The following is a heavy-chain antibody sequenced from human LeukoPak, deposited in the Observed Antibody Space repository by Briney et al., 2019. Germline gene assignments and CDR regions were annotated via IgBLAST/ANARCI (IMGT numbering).Heavy chain of an antibody. J-gene: IGHJ4*02. CDR3: AKTGGIAAAH. Sequence: GGSLRLSCAAPRFTFSSYAMSWVRQAPGKGLEWVSAISGSGGSTYYADSVKGRFTISRDNSKNTLYLQMNSLRAEDTALYYCAKTGGIAAAHWGQGTLVTVSS. D-gene: IGHD6-13*01. V-gene: IGHV3-23*01. CDR2: ISGSGGST. CDR1: RFTFSSYA.